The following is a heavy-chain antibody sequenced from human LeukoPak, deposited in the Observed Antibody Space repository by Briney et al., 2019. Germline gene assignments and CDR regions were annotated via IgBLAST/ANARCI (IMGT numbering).Heavy chain of an antibody. CDR1: GFTFSDYY. V-gene: IGHV3-11*04. J-gene: IGHJ4*02. CDR2: ISSSGSTI. Sequence: YPGGSLRLSCAASGFTFSDYYMSWIRQAPGKGLEWVSYISSSGSTIYYADSVKGRFTISRDNAKNSLYLQMNSLRDDDTAVYYCVRDPGYMASGDYWGQGTLVTVSS. D-gene: IGHD5-18*01. CDR3: VRDPGYMASGDY.